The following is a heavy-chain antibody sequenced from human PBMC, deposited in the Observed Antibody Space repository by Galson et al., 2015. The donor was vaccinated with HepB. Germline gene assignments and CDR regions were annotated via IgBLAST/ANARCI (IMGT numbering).Heavy chain of an antibody. J-gene: IGHJ3*02. D-gene: IGHD3-10*01. CDR3: ARDRRKWFGELSGAFDI. V-gene: IGHV3-53*04. CDR1: GFTVSSNY. CDR2: IYSGGST. Sequence: SLRLSCAASGFTVSSNYMSWVRQAPGKGLEWVSVIYSGGSTYYADSVKGRFTISRHNSKNTLYLQMNSLRAEDTAVYYCARDRRKWFGELSGAFDIWGQGTMVTVSS.